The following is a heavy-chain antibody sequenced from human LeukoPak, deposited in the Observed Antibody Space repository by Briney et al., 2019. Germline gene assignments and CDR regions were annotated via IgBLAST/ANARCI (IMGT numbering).Heavy chain of an antibody. D-gene: IGHD3-3*01. CDR1: GGSFSGYY. J-gene: IGHJ3*02. V-gene: IGHV4-34*01. CDR3: ARVPPFGVVIEAFDI. CDR2: INHSGST. Sequence: SETLSLTCAVHGGSFSGYYWSWIRQPPGKGLEWIGEINHSGSTNYNPSLKSRVTISVDTSKNQFSLKLSSVTAADTAVYYCARVPPFGVVIEAFDIWGQGTMVTVSS.